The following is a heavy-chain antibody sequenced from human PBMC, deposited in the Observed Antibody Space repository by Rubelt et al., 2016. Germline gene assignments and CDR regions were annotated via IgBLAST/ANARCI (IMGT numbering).Heavy chain of an antibody. Sequence: EVQLLASGGGLVQPGGSLRLSCAASGFTFSSYAMSWVRQAPGKGLEWVSGISGSGGSTYYAGSVKGRFTVSRASSKNTLYLQMNSLRAEDTAGYYCAKFVGFGVSYYGMDVWGQGTTVTVSS. CDR1: GFTFSSYA. J-gene: IGHJ6*02. CDR3: AKFVGFGVSYYGMDV. V-gene: IGHV3-23*01. D-gene: IGHD3-3*01. CDR2: ISGSGGST.